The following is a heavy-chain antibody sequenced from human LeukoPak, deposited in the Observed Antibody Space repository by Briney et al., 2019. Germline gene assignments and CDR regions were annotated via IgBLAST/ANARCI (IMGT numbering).Heavy chain of an antibody. CDR3: ARDGSSGFFSVRAFDI. J-gene: IGHJ3*02. CDR2: IYYSGST. V-gene: IGHV4-59*12. Sequence: SETLSLTCTVSGGSISSYYWSWIRQPPGKGLEWIGSIYYSGSTYYNPSLKSRVTISVDTSKNQFSLKLSSVTAADTAVYYCARDGSSGFFSVRAFDIWGQGTMVTVSS. CDR1: GGSISSYY. D-gene: IGHD3-22*01.